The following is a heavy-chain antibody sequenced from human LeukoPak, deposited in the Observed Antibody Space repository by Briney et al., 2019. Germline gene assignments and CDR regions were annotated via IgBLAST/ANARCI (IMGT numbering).Heavy chain of an antibody. D-gene: IGHD3-10*01. V-gene: IGHV3-7*01. Sequence: PGGSLRLSCAASGFTFSSYWMSWVRQAPGKGLEWVANIKQDGSEKYYVDSVKGRFTISRDNAKNSLYLQMNSLRAEGTAVYYCASSFGVGVFGRFDIWGQGTMVTVSS. CDR1: GFTFSSYW. J-gene: IGHJ3*02. CDR3: ASSFGVGVFGRFDI. CDR2: IKQDGSEK.